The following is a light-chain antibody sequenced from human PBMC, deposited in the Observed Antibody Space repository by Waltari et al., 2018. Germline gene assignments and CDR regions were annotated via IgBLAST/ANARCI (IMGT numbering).Light chain of an antibody. V-gene: IGKV1-39*01. CDR3: QHSYTTPLT. CDR1: QAISIY. CDR2: AAS. Sequence: DIQMTQSPSSLSASVGDRVIITCRASQAISIYLNLYQQKPGKAPNLLIYAASTLQRCIPSRFSGSGSGTHFTPTISSLQPEDFATYYCQHSYTTPLTFGGGTKVEI. J-gene: IGKJ4*01.